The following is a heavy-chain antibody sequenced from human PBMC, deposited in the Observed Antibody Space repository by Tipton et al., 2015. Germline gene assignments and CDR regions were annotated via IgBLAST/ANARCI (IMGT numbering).Heavy chain of an antibody. V-gene: IGHV3-11*01. Sequence: LSLTCAASGFTFSDYYMSWIRQAPGKGLEWVSYISSSGSTIYYADSVKGRFTISRDNAKNSLYLQMNSLRDEDTALYYCAYSGYDSTNFYGMDVWGQGTTVTVSS. J-gene: IGHJ6*02. CDR2: ISSSGSTI. D-gene: IGHD5-12*01. CDR1: GFTFSDYY. CDR3: AYSGYDSTNFYGMDV.